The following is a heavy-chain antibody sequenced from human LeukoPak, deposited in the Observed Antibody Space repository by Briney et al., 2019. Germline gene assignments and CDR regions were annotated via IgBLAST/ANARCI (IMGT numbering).Heavy chain of an antibody. V-gene: IGHV4-34*01. Sequence: SETLSLTCAVYGGSFGGYYWSWIRQPPGKGLEWIGEINHSGSTNYNPSLKSRVTISVDTSKNQFSLKLSSVTAADTAVYYCAREGRPFISGFDPWGQGTLVTVSS. D-gene: IGHD3-3*02. CDR3: AREGRPFISGFDP. CDR2: INHSGST. CDR1: GGSFGGYY. J-gene: IGHJ5*02.